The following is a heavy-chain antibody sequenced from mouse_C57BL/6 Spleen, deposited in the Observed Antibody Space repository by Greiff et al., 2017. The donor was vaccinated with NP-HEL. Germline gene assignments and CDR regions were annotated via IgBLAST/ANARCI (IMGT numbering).Heavy chain of an antibody. CDR1: GYSITSGYY. J-gene: IGHJ3*01. CDR3: ASKSNPAAWFAY. Sequence: EVKLMESGPGLVKPSQSLSLTCSVTGYSITSGYYWNWIRQFPGNKLEWMGYISYDGSNNYNPSLKNRISITRDTSKNQFFLKLNSVTTEDKATYYCASKSNPAAWFAYWGQGTLVTVSA. V-gene: IGHV3-6*01. CDR2: ISYDGSN. D-gene: IGHD2-5*01.